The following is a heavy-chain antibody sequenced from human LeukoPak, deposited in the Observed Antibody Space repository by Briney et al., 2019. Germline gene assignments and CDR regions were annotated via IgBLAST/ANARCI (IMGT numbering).Heavy chain of an antibody. CDR2: IQYDGSNE. J-gene: IGHJ6*03. CDR1: GFTFSSYG. CDR3: AKDRCSNGIGCYYYYMDV. Sequence: GALRLSFAASGFTFSSYGMHWVRQAPGKGLEGVAYIQYDGSNEQYADSVKGRFSISRDSSKNILYLQLNSLRAEDTAVYYCAKDRCSNGIGCYYYYMDVWGKGATVTISS. D-gene: IGHD2-8*01. V-gene: IGHV3-30*02.